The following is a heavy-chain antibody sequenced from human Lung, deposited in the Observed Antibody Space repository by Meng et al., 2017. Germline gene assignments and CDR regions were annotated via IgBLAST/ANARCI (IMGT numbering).Heavy chain of an antibody. V-gene: IGHV1-69*05. CDR1: GGIFSKSG. Sequence: QVPLVRSWCGVVKPGSSVKVSCKAPGGIFSKSGIGWVRQAPGQGLEWMGGINGVFGTTDYAQKFQGRATITTDESTSTVYMELSRLTSEDTAVYFCARKAGNCISTTCYSLDYWGQGTLVTVSS. J-gene: IGHJ4*02. CDR2: INGVFGTT. CDR3: ARKAGNCISTTCYSLDY. D-gene: IGHD2-2*01.